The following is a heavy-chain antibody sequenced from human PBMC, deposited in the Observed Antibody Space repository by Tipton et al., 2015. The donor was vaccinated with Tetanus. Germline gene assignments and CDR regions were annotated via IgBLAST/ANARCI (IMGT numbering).Heavy chain of an antibody. CDR2: IYSGDSDA. J-gene: IGHJ5*02. Sequence: QLVQSGPEVRKPGESLKISCKVSGHNSRTYWINWVRQMPGKGLEWMGIIYSGDSDATYSASFQGQVTISVDKSITTAYLQWSSLKESDSGIYFCARLPKHYSASGSTWGQGTLVTVSS. V-gene: IGHV5-51*01. D-gene: IGHD3-10*01. CDR1: GHNSRTYW. CDR3: ARLPKHYSASGST.